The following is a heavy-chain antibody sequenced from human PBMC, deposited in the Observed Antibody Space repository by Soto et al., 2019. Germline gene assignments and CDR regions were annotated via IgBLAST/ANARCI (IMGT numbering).Heavy chain of an antibody. V-gene: IGHV1-69*01. Sequence: QVQLIQSEAEVKKPGSSVRVSCTASGGIFGSHGFSWVRQAPGQRLEWVGGFIPIFRTLTYTEKFQARVRIAADESTNTVYFDLSSLTSEDTAVYYCVRDRRIYYSDPHDVFVASDYEVWGQGTMVSVSS. D-gene: IGHD3-22*01. CDR1: GGIFGSHG. CDR2: FIPIFRTL. J-gene: IGHJ3*01. CDR3: VRDRRIYYSDPHDVFVASDYEV.